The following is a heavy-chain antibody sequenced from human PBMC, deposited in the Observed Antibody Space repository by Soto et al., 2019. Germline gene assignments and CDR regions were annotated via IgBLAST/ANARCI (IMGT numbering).Heavy chain of an antibody. CDR2: IIPIFGTA. J-gene: IGHJ6*02. V-gene: IGHV1-69*13. D-gene: IGHD3-10*01. CDR3: ARTYYGSGSYVYYYYGMDV. Sequence: SVKVSCKASGGTFSSYAISWVLQAPGQGLEWMGGIIPIFGTANYAQKFQGRVTITADESTSTAYMELSSLRSEDTAVYYCARTYYGSGSYVYYYYGMDVWGQGTTVTVSS. CDR1: GGTFSSYA.